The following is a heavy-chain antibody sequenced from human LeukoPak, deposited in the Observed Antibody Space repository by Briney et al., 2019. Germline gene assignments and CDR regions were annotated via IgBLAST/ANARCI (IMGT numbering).Heavy chain of an antibody. CDR3: ARGACSGGSCLDS. CDR2: VYHSGTT. CDR1: GGSISPFF. V-gene: IGHV4-59*01. D-gene: IGHD2-15*01. J-gene: IGHJ4*02. Sequence: SETLSLTCTVSGGSISPFFWSWIRQPPGKGLEWIAHVYHSGTTNYNPSLKSRVGISADASRNQFSLRLTSVTAADTAVYYCARGACSGGSCLDSWGQGTPVTVSS.